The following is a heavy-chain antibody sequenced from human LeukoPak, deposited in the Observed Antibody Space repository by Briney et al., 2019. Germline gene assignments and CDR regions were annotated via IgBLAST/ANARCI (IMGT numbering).Heavy chain of an antibody. CDR1: GFTFSSYE. V-gene: IGHV3-48*03. J-gene: IGHJ4*02. D-gene: IGHD6-19*01. CDR2: ISSSGSTM. CDR3: AKGWRIAVAGSDY. Sequence: GGSLRLSCAASGFTFSSYEMNRVRQAPGKGLEWVSYISSSGSTMYYADSVKGRFTISRDNAKNLLYLQMNSLRAEDTAVYYCAKGWRIAVAGSDYWGQGTLVTVSS.